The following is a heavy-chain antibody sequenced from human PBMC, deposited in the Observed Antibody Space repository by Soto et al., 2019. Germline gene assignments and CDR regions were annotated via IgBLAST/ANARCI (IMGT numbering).Heavy chain of an antibody. CDR3: ARGRDYDFRLGAPLGLSPWE. V-gene: IGHV4-30-4*01. CDR1: GGSISSGDYY. CDR2: IYYSGST. J-gene: IGHJ4*02. Sequence: QVQLQESGPGLVKPSQTLSLTCTVSGGSISSGDYYWSWIRQPPGKGLEWIGYIYYSGSTYYNPSRKSRVDISVDTYKNQFSLTLSSVTAAGTAGYYCARGRDYDFRLGAPLGLSPWEWGQGTLVTVSS. D-gene: IGHD3-3*01.